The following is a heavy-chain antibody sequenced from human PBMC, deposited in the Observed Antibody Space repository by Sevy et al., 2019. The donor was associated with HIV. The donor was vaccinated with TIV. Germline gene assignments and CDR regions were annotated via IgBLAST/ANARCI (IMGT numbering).Heavy chain of an antibody. Sequence: GGSLRLSCAASGFTFSSYWMTWVRQAPGKGLEWVANIKQDMSEKYYADCVKGGFTISRENAGNSLYLQMESLRAEDTAVYYCARAQQVTMLVVIGGLYFDFWGQGTLVTVSS. J-gene: IGHJ4*02. CDR2: IKQDMSEK. V-gene: IGHV3-7*01. CDR3: ARAQQVTMLVVIGGLYFDF. D-gene: IGHD3-22*01. CDR1: GFTFSSYW.